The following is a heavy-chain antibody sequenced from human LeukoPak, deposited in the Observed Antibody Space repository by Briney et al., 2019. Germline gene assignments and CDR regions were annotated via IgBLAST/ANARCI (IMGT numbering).Heavy chain of an antibody. CDR2: INPNNGGT. CDR3: ARGSSSPVPNFDY. V-gene: IGHV1-2*02. D-gene: IGHD6-13*01. Sequence: ASVKVSCKASGYTFTGYYMHWVRQAPGQGLEWVGWINPNNGGTSYAQKFQGRVTMTRDTSITTAYMELPTLTSDDTAVYYCARGSSSPVPNFDYWGQGTLVTVSS. CDR1: GYTFTGYY. J-gene: IGHJ4*02.